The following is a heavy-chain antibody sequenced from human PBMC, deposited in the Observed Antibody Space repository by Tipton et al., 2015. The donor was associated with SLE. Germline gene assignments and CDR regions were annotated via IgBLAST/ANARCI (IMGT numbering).Heavy chain of an antibody. CDR3: SRGTHANGWSD. J-gene: IGHJ4*02. Sequence: GLVKPSQTLSLTCAISGDSGSSSTGAWNWIRQSPSRGLEWLGRTYYRSKWYTDYEVSVKSRITIDPDTSKNQFSLQLNSVTPEDTAVYYCSRGTHANGWSDWGQGTLVTVSS. D-gene: IGHD6-19*01. CDR1: GDSGSSSTGA. V-gene: IGHV6-1*01. CDR2: TYYRSKWYT.